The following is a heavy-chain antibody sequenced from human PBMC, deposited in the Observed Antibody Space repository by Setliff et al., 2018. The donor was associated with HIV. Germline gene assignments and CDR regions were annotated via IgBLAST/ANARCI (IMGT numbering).Heavy chain of an antibody. CDR1: GGAVSNYY. Sequence: SETLSLTCTVSGGAVSNYYWAWIRQSAGKGLEWIGHINTSGSTKYNPSLKSRLTMSVDSSGNQFSLTLTSVTAADTAVYYCGRDPNIGWYYLDFWGPGALVTVSS. V-gene: IGHV4-4*07. CDR3: GRDPNIGWYYLDF. CDR2: INTSGST. D-gene: IGHD6-19*01. J-gene: IGHJ4*02.